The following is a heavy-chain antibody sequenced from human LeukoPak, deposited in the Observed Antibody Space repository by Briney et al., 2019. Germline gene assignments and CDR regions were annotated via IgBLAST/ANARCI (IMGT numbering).Heavy chain of an antibody. J-gene: IGHJ4*02. V-gene: IGHV3-48*04. Sequence: GGSLRLSCAASGFTFRTYSMNWVRQAPGKGLEWVSYISGGSDVIYDADSVKGRFTISRDNAKNSLYLQMNSLRAEDTAVYYCARESGHIDYWGQGTLVTVSS. D-gene: IGHD3-10*01. CDR3: ARESGHIDY. CDR1: GFTFRTYS. CDR2: ISGGSDVI.